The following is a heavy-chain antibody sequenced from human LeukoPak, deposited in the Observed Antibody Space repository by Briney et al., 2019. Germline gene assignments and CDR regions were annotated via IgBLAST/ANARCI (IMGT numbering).Heavy chain of an antibody. CDR1: RYTITNYW. CDR2: INPSGTSR. CDR3: ARANADQTGTKGVSWWFDP. D-gene: IGHD2-8*01. V-gene: IGHV1-46*01. J-gene: IGHJ5*02. Sequence: ASVRPSCKASRYTITNYWIHWVRQAPGQGLEWMGMINPSGTSRTYAQKLQGRVTMTSDTSTTTVYMELSSLRPEDTAVYYCARANADQTGTKGVSWWFDPWGQGTLVTVSS.